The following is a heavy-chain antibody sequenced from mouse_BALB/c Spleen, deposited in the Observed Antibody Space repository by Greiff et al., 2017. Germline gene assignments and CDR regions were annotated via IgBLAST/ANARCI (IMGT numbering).Heavy chain of an antibody. J-gene: IGHJ3*01. D-gene: IGHD1-1*01. Sequence: QVQLQQPGAELVRPGASVKLSCKASGYTFTSYWINWVKQRPGQGLEWIGNIYPSDSYTNYNQKFKDKATLTVDKSSSTAYMQLSSPTSEDSAVYYCTRYGRSFAYWGQGTLVTVSA. V-gene: IGHV1-69*02. CDR1: GYTFTSYW. CDR2: IYPSDSYT. CDR3: TRYGRSFAY.